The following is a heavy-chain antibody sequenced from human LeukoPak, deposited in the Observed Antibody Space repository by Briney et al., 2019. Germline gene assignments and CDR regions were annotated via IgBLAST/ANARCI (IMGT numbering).Heavy chain of an antibody. J-gene: IGHJ4*02. CDR3: ARKGERERRRSWDC. CDR2: IKQDGRER. D-gene: IGHD1-1*01. CDR1: GFTFSNYW. Sequence: GGSLRLSCAASGFTFSNYWMSWARQTPGKGLEWVANIKQDGRERYYVDSVKGRCTISRDNAKSSLYLQMSSLRAEDTAVYYCARKGERERRRSWDCWGQGTLVTVSS. V-gene: IGHV3-7*03.